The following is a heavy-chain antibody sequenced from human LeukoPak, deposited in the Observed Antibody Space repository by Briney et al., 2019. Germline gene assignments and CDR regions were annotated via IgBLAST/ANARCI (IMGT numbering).Heavy chain of an antibody. V-gene: IGHV4-59*01. D-gene: IGHD2-21*02. J-gene: IGHJ3*02. CDR3: ARGYGGDRPGDAFDI. CDR1: GGSISSYY. CDR2: IYYRGST. Sequence: SETLSLTCAVSGGSISSYYWSWLRQPPGKGLEWIGYIYYRGSTNYNPSLKSRVTISVDTSKNQFSLRLTSVTAADTALYFCARGYGGDRPGDAFDIWGQGTMVTVSS.